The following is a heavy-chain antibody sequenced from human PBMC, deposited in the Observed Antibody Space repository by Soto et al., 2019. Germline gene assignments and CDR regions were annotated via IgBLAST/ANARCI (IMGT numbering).Heavy chain of an antibody. J-gene: IGHJ3*02. CDR2: INPNSGDT. Sequence: ASVKVSCKASGYTFTGYYMHWVRQAPGQGLEWMGWINPNSGDTNYAQKFQGWVTMTRDTSISTAYMELSRLRSDDTAVYYCARDALTGEHDAFDIWGQGTMVTVSS. CDR1: GYTFTGYY. V-gene: IGHV1-2*04. CDR3: ARDALTGEHDAFDI. D-gene: IGHD7-27*01.